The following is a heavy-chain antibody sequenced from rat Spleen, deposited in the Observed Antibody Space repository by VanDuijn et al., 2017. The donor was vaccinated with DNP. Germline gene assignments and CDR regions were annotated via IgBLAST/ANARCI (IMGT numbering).Heavy chain of an antibody. CDR2: INSAGST. Sequence: EVQLQESGPGLVKPSQSLSLTCSVTGYSITSSYRWNWIRKFPGNKLEWMGYINSAGSTNYNPSLKSRISITRDTSKNQFFLQVNSVTTEDTATYYCARVDYGSYYAMDAWGQGTSVTVSS. CDR3: ARVDYGSYYAMDA. CDR1: GYSITSSYR. J-gene: IGHJ4*01. D-gene: IGHD1-6*01. V-gene: IGHV3-3*01.